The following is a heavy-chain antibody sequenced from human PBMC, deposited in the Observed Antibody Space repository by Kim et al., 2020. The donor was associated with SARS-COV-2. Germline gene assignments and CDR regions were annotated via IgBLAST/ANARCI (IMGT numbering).Heavy chain of an antibody. J-gene: IGHJ4*02. CDR1: GDSIPSSSDY. D-gene: IGHD3-16*01. CDR2: LFYGGST. Sequence: SETLSLTCTVSGDSIPSSSDYWGWIRQPPGKGLEWIGSLFYGGSTHCNPSLESRVTMSVDSSKNHFSLNLRSVTAADTALYYCAKHRGPTGPDSWGQGTLVTVSS. V-gene: IGHV4-39*01. CDR3: AKHRGPTGPDS.